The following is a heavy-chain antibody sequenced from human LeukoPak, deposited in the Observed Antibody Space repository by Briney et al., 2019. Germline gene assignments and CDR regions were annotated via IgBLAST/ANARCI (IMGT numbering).Heavy chain of an antibody. J-gene: IGHJ3*02. CDR3: ARGPYSYDSSGAFDI. Sequence: SSETLSLTCTVSGGSISSGSYYWSWIRQPAGKGLEWIGRISSSGSTNYNPSLKSRVTISVDTSKNQFSLKLSSATAADTAVYFCARGPYSYDSSGAFDIWGQGTMVTVSS. V-gene: IGHV4-61*02. CDR1: GGSISSGSYY. CDR2: ISSSGST. D-gene: IGHD3-22*01.